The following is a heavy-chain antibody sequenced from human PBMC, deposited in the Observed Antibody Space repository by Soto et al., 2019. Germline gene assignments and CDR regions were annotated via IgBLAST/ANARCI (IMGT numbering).Heavy chain of an antibody. D-gene: IGHD6-19*01. CDR1: GYTFTGYY. V-gene: IGHV1-2*02. CDR2: INPNSGGT. Sequence: SVKVSCKASGYTFTGYYMHWVRQAPGQGLEWMGWINPNSGGTNYAQKFQGRVTMTRDTSISTAYMELSRLRSDDTAVYYCARGEGPYVAVAGRRGYYYYGMDVWGQGTTVTVSS. J-gene: IGHJ6*02. CDR3: ARGEGPYVAVAGRRGYYYYGMDV.